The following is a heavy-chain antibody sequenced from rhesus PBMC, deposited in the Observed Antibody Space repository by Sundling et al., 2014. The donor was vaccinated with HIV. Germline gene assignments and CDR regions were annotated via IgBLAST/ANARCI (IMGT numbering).Heavy chain of an antibody. CDR1: GFTFSSYG. Sequence: EVQLVESGGGLVQPGGSLRLSCAASGFTFSSYGMYWVRQAPGKGLEWISAISSGGGSTYYADSVKGRFTISRDNSKNTLSLQMNSLRAEDTAVYYCAKNWWVVTQGYFDYWGQGVLVTVSS. CDR3: AKNWWVVTQGYFDY. V-gene: IGHV3S42*01. D-gene: IGHD6-37*01. J-gene: IGHJ4*01. CDR2: ISSGGGST.